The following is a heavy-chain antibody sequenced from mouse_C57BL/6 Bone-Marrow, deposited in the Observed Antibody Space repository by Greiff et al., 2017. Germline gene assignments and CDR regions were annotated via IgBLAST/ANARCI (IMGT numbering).Heavy chain of an antibody. Sequence: QVQLQQSGAELVKPGASVKMSCKASGYTFTSYWITWVKQRPGQGLEWIGDIYPGSGSTNYNEKFKSKATLTVDTSSSTAYLQLSSLTSEYSAVYYFSRDYGSSYGYWGQGTTLTVSS. CDR3: SRDYGSSYGY. CDR1: GYTFTSYW. D-gene: IGHD1-1*01. J-gene: IGHJ2*01. V-gene: IGHV1-55*01. CDR2: IYPGSGST.